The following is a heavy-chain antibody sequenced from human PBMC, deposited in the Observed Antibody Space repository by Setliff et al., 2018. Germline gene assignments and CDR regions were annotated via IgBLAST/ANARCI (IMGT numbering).Heavy chain of an antibody. V-gene: IGHV3-48*01. D-gene: IGHD6-19*01. CDR2: ISSSSSTI. Sequence: GGSLRLSCAASGFIFSFHSMNWVRQAPGKGLEWVSYISSSSSTIYYADSVKGRFTISRDNAKNSLYLQMNSLRAEDTAVYYCARDPWQWLTTFTSAEYFQHWGQGTLVTVSS. CDR1: GFIFSFHS. J-gene: IGHJ1*01. CDR3: ARDPWQWLTTFTSAEYFQH.